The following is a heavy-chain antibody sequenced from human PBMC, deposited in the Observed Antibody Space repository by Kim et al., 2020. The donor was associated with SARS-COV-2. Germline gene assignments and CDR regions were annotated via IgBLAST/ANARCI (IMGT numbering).Heavy chain of an antibody. D-gene: IGHD5-18*01. Sequence: KRYSPSLKSRLTITKDTSKNQVVLTMTNMDPVDTATYYCAREAMVTGVDYWGQGTLVTVSS. J-gene: IGHJ4*02. V-gene: IGHV2-5*01. CDR3: AREAMVTGVDY. CDR2: K.